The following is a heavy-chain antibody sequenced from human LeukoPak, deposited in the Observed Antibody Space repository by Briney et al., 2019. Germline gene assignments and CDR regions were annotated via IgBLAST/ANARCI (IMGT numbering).Heavy chain of an antibody. Sequence: GGSLRLSCAASGFTFSSYSMNWVRQAPGKGLEWVGFIRSKAYGGTTEYAASLKGRFTISRDDSKSIAYLQMNSLKTEDTAVYYCSGLAGDYYDSSGYPEYWGQGTLVTVSS. CDR3: SGLAGDYYDSSGYPEY. V-gene: IGHV3-49*04. CDR1: GFTFSSYS. CDR2: IRSKAYGGTT. D-gene: IGHD3-22*01. J-gene: IGHJ4*02.